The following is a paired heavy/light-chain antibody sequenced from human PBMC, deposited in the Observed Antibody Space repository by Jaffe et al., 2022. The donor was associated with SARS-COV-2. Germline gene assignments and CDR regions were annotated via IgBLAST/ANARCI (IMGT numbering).Heavy chain of an antibody. V-gene: IGHV3-7*01. CDR3: AREAYDYATWDY. D-gene: IGHD4-17*01. Sequence: EVQLVESGGGLVQPGGSLRLSCAASGFAFSSHWMTWVRQAPGKGPEWVANIKEDGSAKNYADSVRGRFTISRDNVKNSLFLQMSSLRADDTAVYYCAREAYDYATWDYWGQGALVTVSS. J-gene: IGHJ4*02. CDR1: GFAFSSHW. CDR2: IKEDGSAK.
Light chain of an antibody. CDR3: SSYTRSSTPYF. J-gene: IGLJ1*01. Sequence: QSALTQPPSVSGSPGQSVTISCTGTSSDVGSYNRVSWYQQSPGTAPKLLIYGVSNRPSGVPDRFSGSKSGNTASLTISGLQAEDEADYYCSSYTRSSTPYFFGTGTKVTVL. V-gene: IGLV2-18*02. CDR1: SSDVGSYNR. CDR2: GVS.